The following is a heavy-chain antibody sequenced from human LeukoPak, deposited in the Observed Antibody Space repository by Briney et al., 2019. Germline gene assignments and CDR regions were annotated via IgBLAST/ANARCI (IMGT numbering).Heavy chain of an antibody. Sequence: ASVKVSCKASGYTFTSYYMHWVRQAPGQGLEWMGWINPKSGGTNYAQKFQGRVTMTRDTSISTAYMELSRLRSDGTAVYYCARVSVGGYYMDVWGEGTTVTISS. CDR1: GYTFTSYY. J-gene: IGHJ6*03. V-gene: IGHV1-2*02. CDR3: ARVSVGGYYMDV. CDR2: INPKSGGT. D-gene: IGHD3-16*01.